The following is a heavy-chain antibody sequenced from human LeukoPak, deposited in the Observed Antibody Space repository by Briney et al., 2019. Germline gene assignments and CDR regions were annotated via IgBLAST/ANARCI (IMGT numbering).Heavy chain of an antibody. D-gene: IGHD2-15*01. CDR3: VREDTPAAANY. CDR1: GFNFANHA. Sequence: LAGGSLRLSCAASGFNFANHAMSWVRQTPGKGLEWVSAISGGGDITYYVDSVTGRFTISRDNSKDTLFLQMHSLRPGDTAVYYCVREDTPAAANYWGQGTLVTISS. J-gene: IGHJ4*02. V-gene: IGHV3-23*01. CDR2: ISGGGDIT.